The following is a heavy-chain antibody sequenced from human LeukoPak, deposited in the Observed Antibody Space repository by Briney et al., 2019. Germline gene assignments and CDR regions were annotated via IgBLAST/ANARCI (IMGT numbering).Heavy chain of an antibody. J-gene: IGHJ6*03. Sequence: GGSLRLSCAASGFTLSTYAMSWVRQTPGKGLEWVAATSSSDAGTYHADSVRGRFTISRDNSKNTLYLQMNSLRAEDTAVYYCAKDQVSGYSTPYYMDVWGKGTTVTVSS. V-gene: IGHV3-23*01. CDR1: GFTLSTYA. CDR2: TSSSDAGT. CDR3: AKDQVSGYSTPYYMDV. D-gene: IGHD6-13*01.